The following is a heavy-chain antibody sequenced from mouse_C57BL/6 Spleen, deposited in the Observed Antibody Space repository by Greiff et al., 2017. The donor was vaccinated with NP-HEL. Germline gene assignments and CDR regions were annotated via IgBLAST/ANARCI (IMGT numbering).Heavy chain of an antibody. CDR1: GYSITSGYY. V-gene: IGHV3-6*01. Sequence: VQLQQSGPGLVKPSQSLSLTCSVTGYSITSGYYWNWIRQFPGNKLEWMGYISYDGSNNYIPSLKNRISITRDPSKNQFFLKLNSVTTEDTATYYCAREDYYGPLYFDYWGQGTTLTVSS. CDR2: ISYDGSN. J-gene: IGHJ2*01. D-gene: IGHD1-1*01. CDR3: AREDYYGPLYFDY.